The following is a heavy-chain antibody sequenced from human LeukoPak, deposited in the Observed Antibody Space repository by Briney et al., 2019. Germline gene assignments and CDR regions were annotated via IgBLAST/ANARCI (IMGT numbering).Heavy chain of an antibody. J-gene: IGHJ5*02. CDR3: AREAAIATAIVWSDP. V-gene: IGHV4-34*01. CDR2: INHSGST. D-gene: IGHD5-18*01. Sequence: KSSETLSLTCAVYGGPFSGYYWNWIRQPPGKGLEWIGEINHSGSTNYNPSLKSRVTISLDTSKNQFSLKLSSVTAADTAIYYCAREAAIATAIVWSDPWGQGTLVTVSS. CDR1: GGPFSGYY.